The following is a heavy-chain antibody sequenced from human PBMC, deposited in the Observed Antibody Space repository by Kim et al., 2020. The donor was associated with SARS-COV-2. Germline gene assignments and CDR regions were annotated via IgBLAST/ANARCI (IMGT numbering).Heavy chain of an antibody. CDR1: GFTFSSYE. CDR3: ARDAPLSGSYPNPFDY. J-gene: IGHJ4*02. Sequence: GGSLRLSCAASGFTFSSYEMNWVRQAPGKGLEWVSYISSSGSTIYYADSVKGRFTISRDNAKNSLYLQMNSLRAEDTAVYYCARDAPLSGSYPNPFDYWGQGTLVTVSS. CDR2: ISSSGSTI. D-gene: IGHD1-26*01. V-gene: IGHV3-48*03.